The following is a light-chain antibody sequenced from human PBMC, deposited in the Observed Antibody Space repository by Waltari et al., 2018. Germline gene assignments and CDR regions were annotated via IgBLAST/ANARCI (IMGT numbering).Light chain of an antibody. V-gene: IGLV1-47*01. Sequence: QSVLPQQPSPSATPGPRVTLPCSGSSSTIGRNYVYWYQQLPGTAPKLLIYMNNQRPSGVPDRFSGSKSGTSASLAISGLRSEDEADYYCAAWDDSLSGPVFGGGTKLTVL. CDR3: AAWDDSLSGPV. CDR1: SSTIGRNY. CDR2: MNN. J-gene: IGLJ2*01.